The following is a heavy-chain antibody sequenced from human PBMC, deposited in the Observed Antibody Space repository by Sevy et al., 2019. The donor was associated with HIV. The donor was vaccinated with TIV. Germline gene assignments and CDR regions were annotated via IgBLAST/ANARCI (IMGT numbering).Heavy chain of an antibody. CDR2: ISSGSSYI. J-gene: IGHJ4*02. Sequence: GGSLRLSCAASGFTFNYFNMNWVRQAPGKGLEWVSSISSGSSYIKYADSVQGRFTISRDNAKSSLYLQMNSLSAEDMAVYYCARNRDYYDSSGFSYWGQGTLVTVSS. D-gene: IGHD3-22*01. CDR1: GFTFNYFN. V-gene: IGHV3-21*06. CDR3: ARNRDYYDSSGFSY.